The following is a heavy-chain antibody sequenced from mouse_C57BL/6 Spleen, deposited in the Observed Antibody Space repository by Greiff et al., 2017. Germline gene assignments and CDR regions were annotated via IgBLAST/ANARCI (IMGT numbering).Heavy chain of an antibody. Sequence: EVQRVESGGGLVKPGGSLKLSCAASGFTFSSYAMSWVRQTPEKRLEWVATISDGGSYTYYPDNVKGRFTISRDNAKNNLYLQMSHLKSEDTAMYYCARELTGTGFAYWGQGTLVTVSA. CDR2: ISDGGSYT. V-gene: IGHV5-4*01. CDR1: GFTFSSYA. D-gene: IGHD4-1*01. CDR3: ARELTGTGFAY. J-gene: IGHJ3*01.